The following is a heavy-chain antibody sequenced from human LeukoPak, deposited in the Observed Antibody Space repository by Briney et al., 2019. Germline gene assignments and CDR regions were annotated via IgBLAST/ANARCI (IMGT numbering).Heavy chain of an antibody. CDR2: INPNSGGT. J-gene: IGHJ3*02. CDR1: GYTFTGYY. Sequence: ASVKVSCKASGYTFTGYYMYWVRPAPGQGLEWMGWINPNSGGTNYAQKFQGWVTMTRDTSISTAYMELSSLRSEDTAVYYCARVLLHNAFDIWGQGTMVTVSS. V-gene: IGHV1-2*04. CDR3: ARVLLHNAFDI.